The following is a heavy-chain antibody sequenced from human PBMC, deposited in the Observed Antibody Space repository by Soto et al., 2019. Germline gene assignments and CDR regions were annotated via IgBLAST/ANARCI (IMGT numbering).Heavy chain of an antibody. D-gene: IGHD2-2*01. J-gene: IGHJ4*02. CDR3: ARQTPRGGPAAMNGDPYLDY. V-gene: IGHV4-59*08. Sequence: PSETLSLTCTVSGGSISSYYWSWIRQPPGRGLEWIGYVSYSGCTNYNPSLTSRVAIAEDTTKNQICLNLSSATAAATALYYCARQTPRGGPAAMNGDPYLDYWGQGTLVTVSS. CDR1: GGSISSYY. CDR2: VSYSGCT.